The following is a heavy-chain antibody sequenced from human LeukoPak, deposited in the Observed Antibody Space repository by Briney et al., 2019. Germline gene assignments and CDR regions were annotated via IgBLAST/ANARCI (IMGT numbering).Heavy chain of an antibody. V-gene: IGHV2-26*01. Sequence: ESGPVLVKPTETLTLTCTVSGSSLSNARMGVSWIRQPPGKALEWLAHIFSNDEKSYSTSLKSRLTISKDTSKSQVVLTMTNMDPVDTATYYCARRLILTGYYYYGMDVWGQGTTVTVSS. CDR3: ARRLILTGYYYYGMDV. D-gene: IGHD3-9*01. CDR2: IFSNDEK. J-gene: IGHJ6*02. CDR1: GSSLSNARMG.